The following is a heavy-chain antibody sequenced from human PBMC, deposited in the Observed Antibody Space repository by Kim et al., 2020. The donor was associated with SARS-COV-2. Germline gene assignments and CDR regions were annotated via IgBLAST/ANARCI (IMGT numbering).Heavy chain of an antibody. J-gene: IGHJ6*02. Sequence: SVKVSCKASGGTFSSYAISWVRQAPGQGLEWMGGIIPIFGTANYAQKFQGRVTITADESTSTAYMELSSLRSEDTAVYYCARGQAVEMATISYYYGMDVWGQGTTVTVSS. CDR1: GGTFSSYA. CDR2: IIPIFGTA. D-gene: IGHD5-12*01. V-gene: IGHV1-69*13. CDR3: ARGQAVEMATISYYYGMDV.